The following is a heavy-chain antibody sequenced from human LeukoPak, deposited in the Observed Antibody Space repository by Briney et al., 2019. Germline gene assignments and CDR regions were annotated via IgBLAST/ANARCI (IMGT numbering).Heavy chain of an antibody. V-gene: IGHV1-18*04. J-gene: IGHJ3*02. CDR1: GYTFTSYG. Sequence: GASVKVSCKASGYTFTSYGISWVRQAPGQGLEWMGWISAYNGNTNYAQKLQDRVTMTTDTSTSTAYMELRSLRSDDTAVYYCARGVYYDILTGYYDGVDAFDIWGQGTMVTVSS. D-gene: IGHD3-9*01. CDR2: ISAYNGNT. CDR3: ARGVYYDILTGYYDGVDAFDI.